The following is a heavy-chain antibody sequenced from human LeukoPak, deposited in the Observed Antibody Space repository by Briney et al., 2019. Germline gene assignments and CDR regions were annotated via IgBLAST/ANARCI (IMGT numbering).Heavy chain of an antibody. D-gene: IGHD6-13*01. Sequence: GFQRLSCAASGFTFSSYTMSWVRQAPGKGKEWVSLISGSGGITYYADSVKGRFTISRDNSKNTLYLQMDSLRAEDTAVYYCAKDSAAVGGPTTDWGQGTLVTVSS. J-gene: IGHJ4*02. CDR3: AKDSAAVGGPTTD. CDR1: GFTFSSYT. V-gene: IGHV3-23*01. CDR2: ISGSGGIT.